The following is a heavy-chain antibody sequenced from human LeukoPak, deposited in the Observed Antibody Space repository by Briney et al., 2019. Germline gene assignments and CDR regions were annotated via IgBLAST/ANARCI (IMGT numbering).Heavy chain of an antibody. J-gene: IGHJ6*02. D-gene: IGHD3-10*01. V-gene: IGHV3-21*01. Sequence: PGGSLRLSCAASGFTFSSYSMNWVRQAPGKGLEWVSSISSSSSYIYYADSVKGRFTISRDNAKNSLYLQMNSLRAEDTAVYYCALLPRELAGEGMDVWGQGTTVTVSS. CDR2: ISSSSSYI. CDR3: ALLPRELAGEGMDV. CDR1: GFTFSSYS.